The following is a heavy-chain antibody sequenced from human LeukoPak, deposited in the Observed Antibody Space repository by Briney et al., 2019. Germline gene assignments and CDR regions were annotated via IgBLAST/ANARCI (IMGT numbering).Heavy chain of an antibody. CDR1: GGSFSGYY. V-gene: IGHV4-34*01. D-gene: IGHD6-19*01. CDR3: ARDLRQWLVRDNVASDTDRFDP. Sequence: SETLSLTCAVYGGSFSGYYWSWIRQPPGKGLEWIGEINHSGSTNYNPSLKSRVTISVDTSKNQFSLKLSSVTAADTAVYYCARDLRQWLVRDNVASDTDRFDPWGQGTLVTVSS. J-gene: IGHJ5*02. CDR2: INHSGST.